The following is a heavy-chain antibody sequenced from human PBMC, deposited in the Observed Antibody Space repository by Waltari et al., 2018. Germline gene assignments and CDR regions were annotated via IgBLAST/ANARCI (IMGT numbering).Heavy chain of an antibody. J-gene: IGHJ4*02. Sequence: QLQLQESGPGLVKPSETLSLTCTVSGGSISSSSYYWGWIRQPPGKGLEWIGSIYYSGSTYYNPSLKRRVTISVDTSKNQFSLKLSSVTAADTAVYYCAREGMGYSGYDWDFDYWGQGTLVTVSS. D-gene: IGHD5-12*01. V-gene: IGHV4-39*07. CDR1: GGSISSSSYY. CDR2: IYYSGST. CDR3: AREGMGYSGYDWDFDY.